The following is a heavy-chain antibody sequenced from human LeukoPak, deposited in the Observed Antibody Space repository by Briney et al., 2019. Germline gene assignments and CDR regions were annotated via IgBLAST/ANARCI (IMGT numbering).Heavy chain of an antibody. Sequence: GGSLRLSCVASEFDFFSYGMQWVRQAPGKGLVWVSRIFSDGTTTSYADSVKGRSTISRDNAKNTLYLQMNSLRAEDTAVYYCARELPREVTLDYWGQGTLVTVSP. CDR3: ARELPREVTLDY. D-gene: IGHD2-21*02. CDR1: EFDFFSYG. CDR2: IFSDGTTT. J-gene: IGHJ4*01. V-gene: IGHV3-74*01.